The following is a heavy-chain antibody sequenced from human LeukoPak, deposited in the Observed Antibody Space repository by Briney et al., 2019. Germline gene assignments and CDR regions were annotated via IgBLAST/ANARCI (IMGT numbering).Heavy chain of an antibody. J-gene: IGHJ2*01. CDR2: ISISSTTI. V-gene: IGHV3-48*01. Sequence: PGGSLRLSCAASGFTFSSYNMNWVRQAPGKGLERVSYISISSTTIYYADSVKGRFTISRDNGKNSLSLQMNSLRAEDTAVYYCASSTYYYDSSGPRHWYFDLWGRGTLVTVSS. D-gene: IGHD3-22*01. CDR3: ASSTYYYDSSGPRHWYFDL. CDR1: GFTFSSYN.